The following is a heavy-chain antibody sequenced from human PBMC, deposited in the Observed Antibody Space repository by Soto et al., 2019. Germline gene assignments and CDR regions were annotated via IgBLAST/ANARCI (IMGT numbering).Heavy chain of an antibody. Sequence: QVQLVQSGAEVKKPGASVKVSCKASGYTFTSYAMHWVRQAPGQRLEWMGWINAGNGNTKYSQKFQGRVTITRDTSASTAYMELSSLRSEDTAVYYCARDGIMVVAAPPEYYFDYWGQGTLVTVSS. V-gene: IGHV1-3*01. CDR2: INAGNGNT. D-gene: IGHD2-15*01. CDR3: ARDGIMVVAAPPEYYFDY. CDR1: GYTFTSYA. J-gene: IGHJ4*02.